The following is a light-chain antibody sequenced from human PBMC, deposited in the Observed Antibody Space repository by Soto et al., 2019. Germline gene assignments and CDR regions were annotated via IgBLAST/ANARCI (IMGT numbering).Light chain of an antibody. CDR3: IQAQHTYT. V-gene: IGKV2-28*01. Sequence: IVMTQSPLSLPVTPGEPASISCRSSQSLLHSNGYNYLDWYLQKPGQSPQLLIYLGSNRASGVPDRFSGSGSGTDFTLKISSVEAEDVEVYYCIQAQHTYTFGQGTKLEMK. CDR2: LGS. J-gene: IGKJ2*01. CDR1: QSLLHSNGYNY.